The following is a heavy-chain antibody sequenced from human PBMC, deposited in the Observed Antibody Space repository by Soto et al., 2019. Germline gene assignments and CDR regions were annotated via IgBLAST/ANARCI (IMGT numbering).Heavy chain of an antibody. CDR3: ARADFEYSSSLPYFDY. CDR2: IYYSGST. D-gene: IGHD6-6*01. V-gene: IGHV4-39*01. Sequence: ETLSLTCTVSGGSISSSSYYWGWIRQPPGKGLEWIGSIYYSGSTYYNPSLKSRVTISVDTSKNQFSLKLSSVTAADTAVYYCARADFEYSSSLPYFDYWGQGTLVTVSS. CDR1: GGSISSSSYY. J-gene: IGHJ4*02.